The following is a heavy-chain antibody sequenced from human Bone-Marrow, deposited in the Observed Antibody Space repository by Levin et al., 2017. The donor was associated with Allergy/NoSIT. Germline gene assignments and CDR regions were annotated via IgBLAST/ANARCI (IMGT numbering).Heavy chain of an antibody. D-gene: IGHD6-19*01. CDR3: ASAAQWLAPDAFDI. J-gene: IGHJ3*02. Sequence: ASVKVSCKGSGYSFTSYWIGWVRQMPGKGLEWMGIIYPGDSDTRYSPSFQGQVTISADKSISTAYLQWSSLKASDTAMYYCASAAQWLAPDAFDIWGQGTMVTVSS. CDR2: IYPGDSDT. CDR1: GYSFTSYW. V-gene: IGHV5-51*01.